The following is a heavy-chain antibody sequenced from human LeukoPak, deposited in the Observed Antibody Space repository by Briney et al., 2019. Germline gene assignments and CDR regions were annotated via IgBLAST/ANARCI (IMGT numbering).Heavy chain of an antibody. CDR1: GFTFSDYY. CDR2: VSSSGSTI. Sequence: SGGSLRLSCAASGFTFSDYYVSWIRQAPGKGLEWVSYVSSSGSTIYYADSVKGRFTISRDNAKNSLYLQMNSLRAEDTAVYYCARDRGLVGDFWSGSAFDIWGQGTMVTVSS. V-gene: IGHV3-11*01. D-gene: IGHD3-3*01. CDR3: ARDRGLVGDFWSGSAFDI. J-gene: IGHJ3*02.